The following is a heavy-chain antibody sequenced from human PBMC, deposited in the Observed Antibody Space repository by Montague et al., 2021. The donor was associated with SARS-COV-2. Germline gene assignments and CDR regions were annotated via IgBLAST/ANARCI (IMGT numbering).Heavy chain of an antibody. CDR1: GGPISGSSDD. V-gene: IGHV4-39*01. CDR2: VDYSGNI. CDR3: ARREYSYGWGD. D-gene: IGHD5-18*01. Sequence: SETLSLTYTVTGGPISGSSDDWGWIRQSPGKGLEWIASVDYSGNIYYSPSLKSRLTISVDTSKNQFSLKLNSVTAADTALYYRARREYSYGWGDWGQGTLVAVSS. J-gene: IGHJ4*02.